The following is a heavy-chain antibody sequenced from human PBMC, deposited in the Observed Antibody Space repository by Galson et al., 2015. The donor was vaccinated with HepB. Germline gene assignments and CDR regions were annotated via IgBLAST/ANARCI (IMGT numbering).Heavy chain of an antibody. V-gene: IGHV3-33*01. CDR2: TWYDGSEK. J-gene: IGHJ4*02. CDR3: ARDLALGTTIISDY. Sequence: SLRLSCAASGFTFNRFGMHWVRQAPGKGLEWVAVTWYDGSEKYYASSVKGRFSISRDNSRNTLYLQMNSLRAEDPAISYCARDLALGTTIISDYWGQGTLVTVSS. D-gene: IGHD1-7*01. CDR1: GFTFNRFG.